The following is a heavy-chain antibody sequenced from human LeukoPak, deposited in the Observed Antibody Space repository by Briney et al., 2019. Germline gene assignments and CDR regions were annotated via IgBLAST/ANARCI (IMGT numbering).Heavy chain of an antibody. CDR3: ARAHSDIWSGYYFDS. Sequence: SETLSLTCSVSGGSITSYYWSWIRQSAGKGLEWIGRIRTSGSTNYNPSLKSRVTMSVDTPNNQFSLKLTSVTAADTAVYYCARAHSDIWSGYYFDSWGQGILVTVSS. CDR2: IRTSGST. CDR1: GGSITSYY. D-gene: IGHD3-3*01. V-gene: IGHV4-4*07. J-gene: IGHJ4*02.